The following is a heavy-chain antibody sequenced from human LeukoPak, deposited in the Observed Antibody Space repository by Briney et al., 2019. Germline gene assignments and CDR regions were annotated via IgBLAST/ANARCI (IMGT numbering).Heavy chain of an antibody. J-gene: IGHJ6*02. CDR2: IIPILGTA. CDR3: ARDYTEDIVVVPAAIYYYYGMDV. CDR1: GGTFSSYA. Sequence: SVKVSCKASGGTFSSYAISWVRQAPGQGLEWMGGIIPILGTANYAQKFQGRVTITADKSTSTAYMELSSLRSEDTAVYYCARDYTEDIVVVPAAIYYYYGMDVWGQGTTVTVSS. V-gene: IGHV1-69*06. D-gene: IGHD2-2*01.